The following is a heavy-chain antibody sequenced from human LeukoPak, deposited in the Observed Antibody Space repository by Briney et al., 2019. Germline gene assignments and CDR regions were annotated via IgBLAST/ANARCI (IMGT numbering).Heavy chain of an antibody. V-gene: IGHV4-39*01. CDR1: GGSISGSSYY. J-gene: IGHJ4*02. Sequence: SETLSLTCTVSGGSISGSSYYWGWIRQPPGKGLEWIGSLYYSGSTYYNPSLKSRVTISGDTSKSQFSLKLTSVTAADTAMYCCARQYYDSTGYYYFDHWGQGTLVTVSS. D-gene: IGHD3-22*01. CDR2: LYYSGST. CDR3: ARQYYDSTGYYYFDH.